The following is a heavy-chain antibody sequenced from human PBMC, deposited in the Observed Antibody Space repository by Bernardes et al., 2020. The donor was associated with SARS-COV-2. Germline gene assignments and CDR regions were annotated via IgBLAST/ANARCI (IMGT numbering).Heavy chain of an antibody. J-gene: IGHJ4*02. CDR2: ISSSSSYI. Sequence: GSLRLSCAASGFTFSSYSMNWVRQAPGKGLEWVSSISSSSSYIYYADSVKGRFTISRDNAKNSLYLQMNSLRAEDTALYYCAKGAPYYYDSSGYYPEGWGQGTLVTVSS. CDR1: GFTFSSYS. V-gene: IGHV3-21*04. D-gene: IGHD3-22*01. CDR3: AKGAPYYYDSSGYYPEG.